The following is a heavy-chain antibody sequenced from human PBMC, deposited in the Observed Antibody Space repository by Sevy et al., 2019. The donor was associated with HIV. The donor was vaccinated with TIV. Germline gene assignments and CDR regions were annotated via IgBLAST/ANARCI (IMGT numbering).Heavy chain of an antibody. D-gene: IGHD2-15*01. CDR3: AREDIVLGEDNYYGIDV. CDR1: GFSVSSNY. Sequence: GGSLRLSCAASGFSVSSNYMSWVRQAPGKGPEWVSVIHSGGKISYADCVQGRFTISRDNSKNTLYLQMNSLRAEDTAVYYCAREDIVLGEDNYYGIDVWGQGTTVTVSS. V-gene: IGHV3-53*01. CDR2: IHSGGKI. J-gene: IGHJ6*02.